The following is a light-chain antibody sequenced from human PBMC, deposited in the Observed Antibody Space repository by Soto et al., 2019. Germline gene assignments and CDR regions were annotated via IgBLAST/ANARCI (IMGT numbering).Light chain of an antibody. J-gene: IGLJ1*01. Sequence: QSALTQPASVSGSPGQSITISCTGTSSDVGGYNYVSWFQQHPGKAPKLKIYEVSNRPSGVSNRFSGSTSVNSASLTISGLQADDEADYYCCLYIGATTYVFGTGTKLTVL. CDR3: CLYIGATTYV. CDR2: EVS. CDR1: SSDVGGYNY. V-gene: IGLV2-14*03.